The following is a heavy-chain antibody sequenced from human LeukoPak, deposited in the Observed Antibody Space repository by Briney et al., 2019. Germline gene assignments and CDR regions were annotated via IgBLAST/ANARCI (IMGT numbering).Heavy chain of an antibody. J-gene: IGHJ5*01. CDR3: AIQMIRVFERIIRNHWFES. D-gene: IGHD1-14*01. Sequence: ASVKVSCKASGDAFTDYFIHWVQQAPGKGLKWTGRIDTKDGEAIYAAQLKDRVTIIADRSKDTGYMEVSSLRAGDAAIYYCAIQMIRVFERIIRNHWFESRGQGTLVSVSS. V-gene: IGHV1-69-2*01. CDR2: IDTKDGEA. CDR1: GDAFTDYF.